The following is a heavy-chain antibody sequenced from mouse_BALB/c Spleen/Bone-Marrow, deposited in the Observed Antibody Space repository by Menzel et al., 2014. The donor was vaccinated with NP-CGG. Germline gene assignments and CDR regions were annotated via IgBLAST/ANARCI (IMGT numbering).Heavy chain of an antibody. CDR3: ARPKGFALDY. J-gene: IGHJ2*01. CDR1: GYTFTDYT. CDR2: VNPRSGYA. Sequence: VQLQQSGAELSSPGASVKMSCKASGYTFTDYTIQWVKQRPGQGLEWIGYVNPRSGYANYNQKFKDKATLTADKSSSTAFMQLSSLTSEDSAVYYCARPKGFALDYWAKAPLSQSPQ. V-gene: IGHV1-4*01.